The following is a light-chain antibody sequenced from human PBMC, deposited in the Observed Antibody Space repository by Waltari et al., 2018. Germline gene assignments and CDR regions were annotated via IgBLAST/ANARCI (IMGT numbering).Light chain of an antibody. CDR2: DAS. CDR1: QNIGRH. J-gene: IGKJ4*01. CDR3: QQRSTWPLT. V-gene: IGKV3-11*01. Sequence: EIVLTQSPATLSLSPGERANLSCWASQNIGRHLAWYQQRPGQAPSLVIYDASNRATGIPARFSGSGSGTDFTLTISSLEPEDFAVYYCQQRSTWPLTFGGGTKVDIK.